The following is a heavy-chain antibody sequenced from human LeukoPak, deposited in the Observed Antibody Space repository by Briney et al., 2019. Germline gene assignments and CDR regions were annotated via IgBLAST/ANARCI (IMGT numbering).Heavy chain of an antibody. Sequence: SVKVSCKASGGTFSIYAISWVRQAPGQGLEWMGGIIPIFGTANYAQKFQGRVTITADESTSTAYMELRSLRSEDTAVYYCASLLRVSYGMDVWGQGTTVTVSS. CDR3: ASLLRVSYGMDV. V-gene: IGHV1-69*13. D-gene: IGHD1-26*01. CDR1: GGTFSIYA. CDR2: IIPIFGTA. J-gene: IGHJ6*02.